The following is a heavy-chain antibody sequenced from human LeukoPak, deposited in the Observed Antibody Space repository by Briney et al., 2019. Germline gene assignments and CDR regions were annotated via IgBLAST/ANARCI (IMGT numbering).Heavy chain of an antibody. CDR1: GGSISSYS. CDR2: IETSGSA. V-gene: IGHV4-4*09. Sequence: SETLSLTCTVSGGSISSYSWSCIRQPPGKGLEWIGYIETSGSAYYNPSLKSRVAISVDTAKNQFSLKLSSVTAADTAVYYCARLGGPAAVDVWGKGTTVTVSS. CDR3: ARLGGPAAVDV. J-gene: IGHJ6*04. D-gene: IGHD2-15*01.